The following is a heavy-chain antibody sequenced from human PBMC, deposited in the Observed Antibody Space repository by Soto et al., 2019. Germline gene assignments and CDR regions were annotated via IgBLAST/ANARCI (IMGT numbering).Heavy chain of an antibody. J-gene: IGHJ4*02. CDR3: ARGHLGITTTGTWYDFDY. Sequence: SETLSLTCTASGDSISSYYWTWIRQPPGKGLEYIGYIYYSGRTYYNPSLKSRVTISVDTSKNQFSLKLSSVTAADTAVYYCARGHLGITTTGTWYDFDYWGQGTLVTVSS. D-gene: IGHD2-15*01. CDR2: IYYSGRT. CDR1: GDSISSYY. V-gene: IGHV4-59*01.